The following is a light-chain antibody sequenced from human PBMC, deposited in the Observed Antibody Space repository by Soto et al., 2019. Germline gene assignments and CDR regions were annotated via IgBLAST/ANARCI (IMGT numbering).Light chain of an antibody. CDR3: CSYAGSSTLYV. CDR1: SSDIGTYNL. CDR2: EVN. J-gene: IGLJ1*01. V-gene: IGLV2-23*02. Sequence: QSALTQPASLSGSPGESITISCTGTSSDIGTYNLVSWYQQHPGKAPKLMIYEVNKRPSGVSDRFSGSKSGNTASLTISGLQAEDEADYYCCSYAGSSTLYVFGAGTRSPS.